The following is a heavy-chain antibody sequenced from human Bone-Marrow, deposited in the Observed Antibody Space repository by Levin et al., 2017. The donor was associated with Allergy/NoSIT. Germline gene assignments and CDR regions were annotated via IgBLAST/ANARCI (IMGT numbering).Heavy chain of an antibody. Sequence: GESLKISCAASGFTVSNNYMSWVRQAPGKGLEWVSLIYSGGSTYYADSVKGRFTISRDNSKNTLYLQMNSLRAEDTAVYYCAGGPSRGYWGQGTLVPVSS. J-gene: IGHJ4*02. V-gene: IGHV3-53*01. CDR3: AGGPSRGY. D-gene: IGHD3-10*01. CDR2: IYSGGST. CDR1: GFTVSNNY.